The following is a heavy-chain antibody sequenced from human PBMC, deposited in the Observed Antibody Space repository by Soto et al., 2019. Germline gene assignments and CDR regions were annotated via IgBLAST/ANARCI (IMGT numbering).Heavy chain of an antibody. CDR1: GFTFSSYA. CDR3: AKDLMGYSSSPLYYYYAIDV. CDR2: FGGSGASA. V-gene: IGHV3-23*01. J-gene: IGHJ6*02. D-gene: IGHD6-6*01. Sequence: EVQLLESGGGLVQPGGSLRLSCAASGFTFSSYAMNWVRQAPGQGLEWVSGFGGSGASAYYADSVRGRFTISRDNYKSTLYLQMNNQRAEDTAVYYCAKDLMGYSSSPLYYYYAIDVWGQGNTVTVSS.